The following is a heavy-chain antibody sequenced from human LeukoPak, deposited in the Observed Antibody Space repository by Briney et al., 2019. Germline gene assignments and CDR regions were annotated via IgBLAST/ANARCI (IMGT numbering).Heavy chain of an antibody. CDR2: ISGSGGST. V-gene: IGHV3-23*01. D-gene: IGHD3-3*01. Sequence: PGGSLRLSCAASGFTFSSYAMSWVRQAPGKGLEWVSTISGSGGSTYYADSVKGRFTISRDNSKNTLYLQMNSLRAEDTAVYYCAKTTLFVFWSAYYFDYWGQGTLVTVSS. CDR3: AKTTLFVFWSAYYFDY. CDR1: GFTFSSYA. J-gene: IGHJ4*02.